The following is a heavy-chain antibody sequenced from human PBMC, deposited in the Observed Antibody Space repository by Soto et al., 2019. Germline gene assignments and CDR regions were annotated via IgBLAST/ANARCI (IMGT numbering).Heavy chain of an antibody. V-gene: IGHV3-30-3*01. CDR3: ARFKGCSGGSCYPYFDY. Sequence: QVQLVESGGGVVQPGRSLRLSCAASGFTFSSYAMHWVRQAPGKGLEWVAVMSYDGSNKYYADSVKGRFTISRDNSKNTLYVQMNSLGAEDTAVYYCARFKGCSGGSCYPYFDYWGQGTLVTVSS. CDR2: MSYDGSNK. J-gene: IGHJ4*02. D-gene: IGHD2-15*01. CDR1: GFTFSSYA.